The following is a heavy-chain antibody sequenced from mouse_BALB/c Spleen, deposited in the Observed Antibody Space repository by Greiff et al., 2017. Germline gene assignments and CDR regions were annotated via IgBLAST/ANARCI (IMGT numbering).Heavy chain of an antibody. CDR1: GFTFSSYA. J-gene: IGHJ4*01. CDR3: ARATMITTRDAMDY. Sequence: EVQVVESGGGLVKPGGSLKLSCAASGFTFSSYAMSWVRQTPEKRLEWVASISSGGSTYYPDSVKGRFTISRDNARNILYLQMSSLRSEDTAMYYCARATMITTRDAMDYWGQGTSVTVSS. V-gene: IGHV5-6-5*01. D-gene: IGHD2-4*01. CDR2: ISSGGST.